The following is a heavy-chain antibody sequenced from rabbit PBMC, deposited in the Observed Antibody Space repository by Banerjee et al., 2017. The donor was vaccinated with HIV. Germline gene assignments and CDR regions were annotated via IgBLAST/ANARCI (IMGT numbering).Heavy chain of an antibody. Sequence: QLKESGGGLVQPGGSLKLSCKASGFDFSSYYMSWVRQAPGKGLEWIGYIDPVFGSTYYASWVNGRFTISSHNAQNTLYLQLNSLTAADTATYFCARDFPVHYYSSGWGLSNTRLDLWGPGTLVTVS. CDR3: ARDFPVHYYSSGWGLSNTRLDL. V-gene: IGHV1S7*01. J-gene: IGHJ3*01. D-gene: IGHD4-1*01. CDR1: GFDFSSYY. CDR2: IDPVFGST.